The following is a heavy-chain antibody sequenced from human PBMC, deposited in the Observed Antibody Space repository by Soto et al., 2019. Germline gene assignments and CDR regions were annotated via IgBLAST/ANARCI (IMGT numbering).Heavy chain of an antibody. Sequence: QVQLQQWGAGLLKPSETLSLTCAVYGGSFSGYYWSWIRQPPGKGLEWVAVISYDGSNKYYADSVKCRFTISRDNSKNTLYRQMNSLRAEDTAVYYCAKDKEGATLSRREYYYYGMDVWGQGTTVTVSS. D-gene: IGHD1-26*01. J-gene: IGHJ6*02. CDR2: ISYDGSNK. CDR1: GGSFSGYY. CDR3: AKDKEGATLSRREYYYYGMDV. V-gene: IGHV3-30*18.